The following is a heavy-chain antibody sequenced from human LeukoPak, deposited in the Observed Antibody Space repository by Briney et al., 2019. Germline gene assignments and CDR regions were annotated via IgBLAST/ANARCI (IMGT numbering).Heavy chain of an antibody. CDR2: IHYSGNT. CDR3: ARLNDYYYYYMDV. V-gene: IGHV4-39*01. Sequence: SETLSLTCTVSGGSICSSNYYWGWIRQPPGKGLEWIGSIHYSGNTYYSPSLKSRVTVSVDTSKNQFSLKLSSVTAADTAVYYCARLNDYYYYYMDVWGKGTTVTVSS. CDR1: GGSICSSNYY. J-gene: IGHJ6*03.